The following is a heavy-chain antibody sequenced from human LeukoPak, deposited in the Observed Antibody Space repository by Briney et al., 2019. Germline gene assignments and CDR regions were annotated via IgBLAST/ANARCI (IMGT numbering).Heavy chain of an antibody. D-gene: IGHD1-26*01. CDR2: IIPIFGTA. J-gene: IGHJ5*02. V-gene: IGHV1-69*13. Sequence: SVKVSCKASGYTFTTYDTSYGISWVRQAPGQGLEWMGGIIPIFGTANYAQKFQGRVTITADESTSTAYMELSSLRSEDTAVYYCAREPTYSGSYWFDPWGQGTLVTVSS. CDR1: GYTFTTYDTSYG. CDR3: AREPTYSGSYWFDP.